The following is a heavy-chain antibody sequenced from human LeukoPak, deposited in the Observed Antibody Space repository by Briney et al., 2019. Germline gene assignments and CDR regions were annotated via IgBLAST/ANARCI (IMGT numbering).Heavy chain of an antibody. D-gene: IGHD6-19*01. CDR1: GGSISSYY. Sequence: PSETLSLTCTVSGGSISSYYWSWIRQPPGKGLEWIGYIYYSGSTNYNPSLKSRVTISVDTSKNQFSLKLSSVTAADTAVYYCAKDKWQWLVDYWGRGTLVTVSS. CDR3: AKDKWQWLVDY. J-gene: IGHJ4*02. CDR2: IYYSGST. V-gene: IGHV4-59*01.